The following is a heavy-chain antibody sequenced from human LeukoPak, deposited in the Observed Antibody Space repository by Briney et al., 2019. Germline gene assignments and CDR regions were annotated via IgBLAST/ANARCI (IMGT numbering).Heavy chain of an antibody. Sequence: GRPLRLSCAASGFTFSSYAMSWVRQAPGKGLEWVSGISGSDGSTNYADSVKGRFAISRENSKNTLYLQMNSLRAEDTAVYYCAKDSAKKYDDYWGQGTLVTVSP. CDR3: AKDSAKKYDDY. CDR1: GFTFSSYA. J-gene: IGHJ4*02. V-gene: IGHV3-23*01. CDR2: ISGSDGST. D-gene: IGHD2/OR15-2a*01.